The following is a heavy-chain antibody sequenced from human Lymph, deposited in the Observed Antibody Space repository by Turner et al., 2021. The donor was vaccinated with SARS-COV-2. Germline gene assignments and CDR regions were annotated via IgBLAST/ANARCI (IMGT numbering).Heavy chain of an antibody. CDR3: ARDGQVGATTGVDY. CDR2: IYSGGST. V-gene: IGHV3-53*01. Sequence: EVQLVESGGGLIQPGGSLRLSCAASEFTVSSNYMSWVRQAPGKGLEWVSIIYSGGSTYYADSVKGRFTISRDNSKNTLYLQMNSLRAEDTAVYYCARDGQVGATTGVDYWGQGTLVTVSS. J-gene: IGHJ4*02. D-gene: IGHD1-26*01. CDR1: EFTVSSNY.